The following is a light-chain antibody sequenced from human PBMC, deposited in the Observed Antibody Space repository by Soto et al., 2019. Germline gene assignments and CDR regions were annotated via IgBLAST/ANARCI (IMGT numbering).Light chain of an antibody. CDR3: HQFNNYQVT. J-gene: IGKJ3*01. Sequence: AIQLTQSPSSLSASVGDRVTITCRASQGISSALAWYQQKPGKAPRLLIYDASSLESGVPSRFSGSGSGTDFSLAKWSLQTEDFATDSCHQFNNYQVTIGPGTKVDIK. CDR1: QGISSA. V-gene: IGKV1D-13*01. CDR2: DAS.